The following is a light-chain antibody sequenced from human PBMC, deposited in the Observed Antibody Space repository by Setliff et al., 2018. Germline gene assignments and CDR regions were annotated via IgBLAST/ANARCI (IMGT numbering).Light chain of an antibody. CDR1: SSNIGGNT. CDR3: AAWDDSLNGPYV. V-gene: IGLV1-44*01. Sequence: QSVLTQPPSASGTPGQRVTISCSGSSSNIGGNTVNWYQHLPGTAPKLLIYSNSQRPSGVPDRFSGSKSGTSASLAISGLQSEDEADYYCAAWDDSLNGPYVFGTGTKGTVL. J-gene: IGLJ1*01. CDR2: SNS.